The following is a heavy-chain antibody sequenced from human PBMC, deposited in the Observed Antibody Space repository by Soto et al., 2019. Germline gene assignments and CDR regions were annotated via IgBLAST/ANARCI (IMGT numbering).Heavy chain of an antibody. Sequence: LSWPASGFTFSSYEMNWVRQAPGKGMEWVSYISSSGSTIYYADSVKGRFTISRDNAKNSLYLQMNSLRAEDTAVYYCERESGWMRTDYWCPGSLVNAFS. CDR1: GFTFSSYE. D-gene: IGHD6-19*01. V-gene: IGHV3-48*03. CDR2: ISSSGSTI. CDR3: ERESGWMRTDY. J-gene: IGHJ4*02.